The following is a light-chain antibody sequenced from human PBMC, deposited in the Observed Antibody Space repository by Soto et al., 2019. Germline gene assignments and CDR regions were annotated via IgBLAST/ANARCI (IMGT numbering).Light chain of an antibody. CDR2: GAS. J-gene: IGKJ1*01. CDR3: QHYSNWPPWT. Sequence: EIVMTQSPGTLSGSPGERATLSCRVSQSVGSNLAWYQQKAGQAPRLLIYGASTRATGIPVRFTGSGSGTEFTLTISSLQSEDFAVYYCQHYSNWPPWTFGRGTKVEIK. V-gene: IGKV3-15*01. CDR1: QSVGSN.